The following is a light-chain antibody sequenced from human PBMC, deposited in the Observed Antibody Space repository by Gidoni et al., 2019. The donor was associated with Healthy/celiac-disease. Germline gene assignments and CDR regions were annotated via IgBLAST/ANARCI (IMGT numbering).Light chain of an antibody. V-gene: IGKV1-12*01. J-gene: IGKJ4*01. CDR1: QGISSW. Sequence: DIQMTQSPSSVSASVGDRVTITCRASQGISSWVAWYQQKPGKAPKLLIYAASSLQSGVPSRFSGSGSGTDFTLTISSLQPEDFATYYCQQANSFRALTFGGGTKVEIK. CDR3: QQANSFRALT. CDR2: AAS.